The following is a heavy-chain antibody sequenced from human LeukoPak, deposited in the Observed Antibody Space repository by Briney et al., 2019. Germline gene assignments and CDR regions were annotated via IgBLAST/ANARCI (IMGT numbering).Heavy chain of an antibody. D-gene: IGHD3-10*01. V-gene: IGHV4-59*01. Sequence: SETLSLTCAVYGGSFSGYYWSWIRQPPGKGLEWIGYIYYSGSTNYNPSLKSRVTISVDTSKNQFSLKLSSVTAADTAVYYCARRGMDYYGSGSYYRYYFDYWGQGTLVTVSS. J-gene: IGHJ4*02. CDR1: GGSFSGYY. CDR3: ARRGMDYYGSGSYYRYYFDY. CDR2: IYYSGST.